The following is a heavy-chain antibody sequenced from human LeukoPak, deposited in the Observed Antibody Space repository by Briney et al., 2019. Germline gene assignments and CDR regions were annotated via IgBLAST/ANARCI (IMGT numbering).Heavy chain of an antibody. CDR1: GYTFTSYG. J-gene: IGHJ4*02. CDR2: ISAYNGNT. V-gene: IGHV1-18*01. Sequence: GASVMVSCKASGYTFTSYGISWVRQAPGQGLEWMGWISAYNGNTNYAQKLQGRVTMTTDTSTSTAYMELRSLRSDDTAVYYCARDYYDSSGYFLRGDYWGQGTLVTVSS. D-gene: IGHD3-22*01. CDR3: ARDYYDSSGYFLRGDY.